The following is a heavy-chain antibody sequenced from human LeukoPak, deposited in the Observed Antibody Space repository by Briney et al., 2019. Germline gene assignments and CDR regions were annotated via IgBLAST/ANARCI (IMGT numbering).Heavy chain of an antibody. CDR1: GFTFSSYG. J-gene: IGHJ4*02. Sequence: GRSLRLSCAASGFTFSSYGMHWVRQAPGKGLEWVAVISYDVGKKYYADSVKGRFTISRDNSKNTLYLQMNSLRAEDTAVYYCARKSSSGWPSDYWGQGTLVTVSS. D-gene: IGHD6-19*01. CDR2: ISYDVGKK. CDR3: ARKSSSGWPSDY. V-gene: IGHV3-30*03.